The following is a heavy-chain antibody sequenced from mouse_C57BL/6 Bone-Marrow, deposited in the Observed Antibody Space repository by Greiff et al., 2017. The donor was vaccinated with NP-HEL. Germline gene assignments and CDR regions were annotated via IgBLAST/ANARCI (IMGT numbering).Heavy chain of an antibody. D-gene: IGHD1-1*01. CDR3: TRGGFTTVVAGDAMDY. Sequence: EVQVVESGTVLARPGASVKMSCKTSGYTFTSYWMHWVKQRPGQGLEWIGAIYPGNSDTSYNQKFKGKAKLTAVTSASTAYMELSSLTNEDSAVYYCTRGGFTTVVAGDAMDYWGQGTSVTVSS. J-gene: IGHJ4*01. CDR2: IYPGNSDT. V-gene: IGHV1-5*01. CDR1: GYTFTSYW.